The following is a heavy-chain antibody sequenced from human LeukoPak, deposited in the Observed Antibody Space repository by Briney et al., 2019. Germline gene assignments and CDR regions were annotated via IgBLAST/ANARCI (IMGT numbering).Heavy chain of an antibody. CDR1: DGSISSYY. J-gene: IGHJ5*02. CDR2: IYSSGST. CDR3: AGSNYDNWFDP. D-gene: IGHD3-10*01. V-gene: IGHV4-4*07. Sequence: SETLSLTCTVSDGSISSYYWSWIRQPAGKGLEWIGRIYSSGSTNYNPSLKSRVTLSVDTSKNQFSLKLSSVTAADTAVYYCAGSNYDNWFDPWGQGTLVSVSS.